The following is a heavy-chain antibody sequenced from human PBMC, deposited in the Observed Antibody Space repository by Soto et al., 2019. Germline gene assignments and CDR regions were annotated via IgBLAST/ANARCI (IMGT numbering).Heavy chain of an antibody. CDR3: ATYSLTHYFDGSEDSDY. CDR1: GDSLSSGVYY. Sequence: SETLSLTCSVSGDSLSSGVYYWGWIRQPPGKGLEWIGSMSYSGSTYYSPSLKSRVTISVDTSKNQFSLKLSSVTAADTAIYYCATYSLTHYFDGSEDSDYWGQGTLVTVS. J-gene: IGHJ4*02. CDR2: MSYSGST. D-gene: IGHD3-22*01. V-gene: IGHV4-39*01.